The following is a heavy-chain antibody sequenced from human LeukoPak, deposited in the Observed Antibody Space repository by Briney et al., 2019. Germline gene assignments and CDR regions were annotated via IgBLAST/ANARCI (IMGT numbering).Heavy chain of an antibody. J-gene: IGHJ5*02. CDR3: ARHYYDSSGYSNWFDP. D-gene: IGHD3-22*01. Sequence: SETLSLTCTVSGGSISSSSYYWGWIRQPPGKGLEWIGSIYYSGSTYYNPSLKSRVTISVDTSKNQFSLKLSSVSAADTAVYYCARHYYDSSGYSNWFDPWGQGTLVTVSS. CDR1: GGSISSSSYY. CDR2: IYYSGST. V-gene: IGHV4-39*01.